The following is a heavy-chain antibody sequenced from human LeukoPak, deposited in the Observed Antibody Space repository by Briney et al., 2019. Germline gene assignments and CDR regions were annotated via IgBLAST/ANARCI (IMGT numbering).Heavy chain of an antibody. CDR3: AKDKTYYYGSGSHLPYYYYMDV. J-gene: IGHJ6*03. CDR2: IKQDGSEK. V-gene: IGHV3-7*04. CDR1: GFTSSSYW. Sequence: GGSLRLSCAASGFTSSSYWMSWVRQAPGKGLEWVTNIKQDGSEKYCVDSVKGRFTISRDNAKNSLYLQMNSLRAEDTAVYYCAKDKTYYYGSGSHLPYYYYMDVWGKGTTVTVSS. D-gene: IGHD3-10*01.